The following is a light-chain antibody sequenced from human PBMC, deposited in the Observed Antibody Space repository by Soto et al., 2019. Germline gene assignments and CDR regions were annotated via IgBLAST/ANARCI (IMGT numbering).Light chain of an antibody. V-gene: IGLV1-40*01. CDR1: RSNIGSYYD. J-gene: IGLJ2*01. CDR2: GDN. Sequence: QSVLTQPPSVSGAPGQRVTIPCTGSRSNIGSYYDVHWYQQLPGTGPKLLIYGDNNRPSGVPDRFSGSKSGTSASLAITGLQAEDEADYYCQSYDSSLSHVVFGGGTQLTVL. CDR3: QSYDSSLSHVV.